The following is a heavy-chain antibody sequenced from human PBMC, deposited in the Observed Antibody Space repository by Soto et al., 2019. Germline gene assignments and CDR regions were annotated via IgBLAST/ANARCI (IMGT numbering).Heavy chain of an antibody. CDR1: GFTFKSND. Sequence: QVQLVVSGGGVGQPGRSLRLYCAASGFTFKSNDMHWVRQAPGKGLEWVAVISYAGSNKHYTDSVKGRFTLSRDNSKNTLYLLMNGLRREETAVYYCTSSSVSDIVVVAAASDLDYWGQGTLVNVTS. CDR2: ISYAGSNK. J-gene: IGHJ4*02. CDR3: TSSSVSDIVVVAAASDLDY. D-gene: IGHD2-15*01. V-gene: IGHV3-30*04.